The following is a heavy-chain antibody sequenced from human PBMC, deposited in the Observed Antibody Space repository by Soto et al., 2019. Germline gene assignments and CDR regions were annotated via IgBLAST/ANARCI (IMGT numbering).Heavy chain of an antibody. V-gene: IGHV3-74*01. J-gene: IGHJ4*02. CDR3: TRGYYGPDY. CDR2: IDNDGGTT. Sequence: EVQLVESGGGSVQPGGSLRLSCEASGFTFSSYFMYWVRQAPGKGLVWVSRIDNDGGTTNYADSVKGRFTISRDNAKNTQYLQMNSLRAEDTAVYYCTRGYYGPDYWGQGTLVTVSS. CDR1: GFTFSSYF. D-gene: IGHD3-10*01.